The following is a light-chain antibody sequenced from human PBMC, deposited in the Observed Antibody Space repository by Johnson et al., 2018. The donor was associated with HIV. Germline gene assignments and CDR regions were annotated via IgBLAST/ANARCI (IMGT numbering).Light chain of an antibody. CDR2: DNN. J-gene: IGLJ1*01. V-gene: IGLV1-51*01. CDR1: SSNIGNNY. CDR3: GTWDSSLSAGGANYV. Sequence: QAVLTQPPSVSAAPGQKVTISCSGSSSNIGNNYVSWYQQVPGTAPKLVIYDNNNRPSGIPDRFSGSKSGTSATLGITGLQTGDEADYYCGTWDSSLSAGGANYVFGTGTKVTVL.